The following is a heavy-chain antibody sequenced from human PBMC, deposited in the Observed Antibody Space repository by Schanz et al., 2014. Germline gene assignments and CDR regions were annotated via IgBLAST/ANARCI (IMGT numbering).Heavy chain of an antibody. CDR1: GGSFSGYY. V-gene: IGHV4-34*01. D-gene: IGHD1-7*01. CDR3: ASWSGTRYFDY. Sequence: QVQLQQWGAGLLKTSETLSLTCAFSGGSFSGYYWSWIRQPPGKGLEWIGKINQRGSTNYNPSLKSRITISLDTSKNQFPLKLTSVTAADTAVYYCASWSGTRYFDYWSQGTLVTVSS. CDR2: INQRGST. J-gene: IGHJ4*02.